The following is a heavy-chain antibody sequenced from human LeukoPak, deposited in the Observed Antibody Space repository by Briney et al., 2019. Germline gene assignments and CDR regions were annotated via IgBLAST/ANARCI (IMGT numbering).Heavy chain of an antibody. V-gene: IGHV1-24*01. D-gene: IGHD3-16*01. Sequence: ASVKVSCKASGYTFTSYDINWVRQAPGKGLEWMGGFDPEDGETIYAQTLQGRVTMTEDTSTDTAYMELSSLRSEDTAVYYCARDRQRNFMITSGGVLSLEYWGQGTLVTVSS. CDR2: FDPEDGET. CDR3: ARDRQRNFMITSGGVLSLEY. CDR1: GYTFTSYD. J-gene: IGHJ4*02.